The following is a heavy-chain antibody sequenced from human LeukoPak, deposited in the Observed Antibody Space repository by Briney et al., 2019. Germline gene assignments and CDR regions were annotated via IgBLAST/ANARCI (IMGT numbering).Heavy chain of an antibody. J-gene: IGHJ6*02. CDR1: GGTFISYA. D-gene: IGHD4-17*01. Sequence: GASVKVSCKASGGTFISYAISWVRQAPGQGLEWMGGIIPIFGTANYAQKFQGRVTMTRNTSISTAYMELSSLRSEDTAVYYCARKYGDYYYYYGMDVWGQGTTVTVSS. CDR3: ARKYGDYYYYYGMDV. CDR2: IIPIFGTA. V-gene: IGHV1-69*05.